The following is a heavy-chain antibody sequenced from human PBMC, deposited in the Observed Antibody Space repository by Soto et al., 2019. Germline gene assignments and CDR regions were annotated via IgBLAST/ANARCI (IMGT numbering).Heavy chain of an antibody. J-gene: IGHJ4*02. Sequence: QVPLVQSGTEVKKPGASVKVSCKSSGYTFAHYGFTWVRQAPRQRLEWMGWISGYNGNTNYAQKFQGRVTMTTDTSTSTAYMELRSLRSDDTAVYYCARAHSRSPLDYWGQGTLVTV. D-gene: IGHD6-6*01. CDR3: ARAHSRSPLDY. CDR1: GYTFAHYG. CDR2: ISGYNGNT. V-gene: IGHV1-18*01.